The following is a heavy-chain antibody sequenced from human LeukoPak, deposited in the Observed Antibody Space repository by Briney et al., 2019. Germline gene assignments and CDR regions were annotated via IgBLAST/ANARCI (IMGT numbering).Heavy chain of an antibody. V-gene: IGHV4-39*07. CDR3: ARARIKAYSSGWYSY. Sequence: SETLSLTCTVSGGSISSSSYYWGWIRQPPGKGLEWIGEINHSGSTNYNPSLKSRVTISVDTSKNQFSLKLSSVTAADTAVYYCARARIKAYSSGWYSYWGQGTLVTVSS. J-gene: IGHJ4*02. D-gene: IGHD6-19*01. CDR2: INHSGST. CDR1: GGSISSSSYY.